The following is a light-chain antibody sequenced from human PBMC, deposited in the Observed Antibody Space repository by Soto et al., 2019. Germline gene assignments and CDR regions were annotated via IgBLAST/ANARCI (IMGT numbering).Light chain of an antibody. CDR1: SSDVGGYNY. CDR3: SSYAGSNNYV. J-gene: IGLJ1*01. Sequence: QSVMTQPPSTSGSPVQSVTISCTVTSSDVGGYNYVSWYQQHPGKAPKLMIYEVSNRPSGVPDRFSGSKSGNTASLTVSGLQDEDEADYYCSSYAGSNNYVFGTGT. V-gene: IGLV2-8*01. CDR2: EVS.